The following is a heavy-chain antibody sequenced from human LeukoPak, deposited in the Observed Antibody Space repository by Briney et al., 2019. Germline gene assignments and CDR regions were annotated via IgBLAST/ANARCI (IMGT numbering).Heavy chain of an antibody. CDR3: ARDLYDSSGYYPYFDY. CDR1: GYTFTSYG. Sequence: ASVKVSCKASGYTFTSYGISWVRQAPGQGLEWMGWISAYNGNTNYAQKLQGRVTMTTDTSTSTAYMELRSLRSDDTAVYYCARDLYDSSGYYPYFDYWGQGALVTVSS. CDR2: ISAYNGNT. V-gene: IGHV1-18*01. J-gene: IGHJ4*02. D-gene: IGHD3-22*01.